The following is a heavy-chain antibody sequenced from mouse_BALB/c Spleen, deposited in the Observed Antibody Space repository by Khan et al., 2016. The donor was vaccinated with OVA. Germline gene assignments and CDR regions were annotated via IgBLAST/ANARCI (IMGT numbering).Heavy chain of an antibody. CDR1: GYTFTEYT. Sequence: EVQLQQSGPELVKPGASVKISCKTSGYTFTEYTVHWVRQSLGKSLDWIGVINPKNGGTAYNQKFKGKATLTVDKSSSTAYMEFRSLTAEDSVVYYCARDAGRYWGQGTSVTVAS. CDR2: INPKNGGT. J-gene: IGHJ4*01. V-gene: IGHV1-18*01. CDR3: ARDAGRY. D-gene: IGHD3-3*01.